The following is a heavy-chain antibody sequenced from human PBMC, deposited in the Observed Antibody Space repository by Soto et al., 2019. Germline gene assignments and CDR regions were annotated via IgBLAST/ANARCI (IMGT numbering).Heavy chain of an antibody. CDR3: AKVSTLRYFDALGDYYGMDV. CDR2: ISGSGGST. V-gene: IGHV3-23*01. J-gene: IGHJ6*02. CDR1: GFTFSSYA. Sequence: QPGGSLRLSCAASGFTFSSYAMSWVRQAPGKGLEWVSAISGSGGSTYYADSVKGRFTISRDNSKNTLYLQMNSLRAEDTAVYYCAKVSTLRYFDALGDYYGMDVWGQGTTVTVSS. D-gene: IGHD3-9*01.